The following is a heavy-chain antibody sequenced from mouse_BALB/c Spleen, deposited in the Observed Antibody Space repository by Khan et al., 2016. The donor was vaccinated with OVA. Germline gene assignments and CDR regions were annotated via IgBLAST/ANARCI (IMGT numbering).Heavy chain of an antibody. Sequence: QVQLKESGLGLVTPSQSLSITCTVSGFSLTDYGVSWIRQPPGKGLEWLGVIWGGGSTSYNSALKSRLSISKDNSKSQVFLKMNSLQTDDTAMYYCAKGVWSYYFALDYWGQGTSVTVSS. J-gene: IGHJ4*01. CDR2: IWGGGST. V-gene: IGHV2-6-5*01. CDR1: GFSLTDYG. D-gene: IGHD2-10*02. CDR3: AKGVWSYYFALDY.